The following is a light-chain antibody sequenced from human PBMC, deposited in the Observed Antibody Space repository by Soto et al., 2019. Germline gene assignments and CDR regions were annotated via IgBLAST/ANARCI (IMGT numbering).Light chain of an antibody. CDR3: QQYSNWPRT. CDR2: RAS. Sequence: EIVMTHSPATLAVSPGDTAPLSCRASQSLGDNLAFYQQKPGQAPMLLIFRASSRARGVPGRFSASGSGTEFPLTISGLQAEDFAVYYCQQYSNWPRTFGQGTKVDIK. CDR1: QSLGDN. V-gene: IGKV3-15*01. J-gene: IGKJ1*01.